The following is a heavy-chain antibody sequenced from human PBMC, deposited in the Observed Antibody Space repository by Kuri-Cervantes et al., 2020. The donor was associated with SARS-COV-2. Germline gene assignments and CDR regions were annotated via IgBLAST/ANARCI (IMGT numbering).Heavy chain of an antibody. Sequence: GGSLRLSCAASGFTFSSYSMNWVRQAPGKGLEWVSYISSSSSTIYYADSVKGRFTISRDNAKNSLYLQMNSLRAEDTAAYYCASLRPNYNWNYEEGPRYYYYMDVWGKGTTVTVSS. CDR3: ASLRPNYNWNYEEGPRYYYYMDV. CDR2: ISSSSSTI. CDR1: GFTFSSYS. V-gene: IGHV3-48*01. D-gene: IGHD1-7*01. J-gene: IGHJ6*03.